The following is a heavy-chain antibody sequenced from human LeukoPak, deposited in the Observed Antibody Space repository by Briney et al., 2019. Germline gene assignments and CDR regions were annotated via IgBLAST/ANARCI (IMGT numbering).Heavy chain of an antibody. CDR1: GGSISSSTYY. J-gene: IGHJ4*02. CDR3: ARLYDSSGRKVDY. D-gene: IGHD3-22*01. CDR2: IYYSGST. V-gene: IGHV4-39*01. Sequence: SETLSLTCTVSGGSISSSTYYWGWIRQPPGKGLEWIGKIYYSGSTYSNPSLKSRVTISVDTSKDQFSLKLSSVTAADTAVYYCARLYDSSGRKVDYWGQGTLVTVSS.